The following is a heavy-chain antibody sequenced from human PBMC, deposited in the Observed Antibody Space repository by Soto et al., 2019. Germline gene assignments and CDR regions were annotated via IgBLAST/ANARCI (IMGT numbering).Heavy chain of an antibody. Sequence: QVQLVQSGAEVKKPGASVKVSCKASGYTFTSYAMHWVRQAPGQRLEWMGWINAGNGNTKYSQKFQGRVTITRDTSASTAYMELSSLRSEDTAVYYCARGGNSVSAGTRAFRWGQGTLVTVSS. CDR2: INAGNGNT. CDR1: GYTFTSYA. D-gene: IGHD6-13*01. J-gene: IGHJ4*02. V-gene: IGHV1-3*01. CDR3: ARGGNSVSAGTRAFR.